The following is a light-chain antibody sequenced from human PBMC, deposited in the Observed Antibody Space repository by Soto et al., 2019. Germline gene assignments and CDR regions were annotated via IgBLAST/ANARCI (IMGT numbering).Light chain of an antibody. CDR2: DVT. Sequence: QSALTQPASVSESPGQSITISCTGSSSDVAAHNFVSWYQHHPDKAPKLIIYDVTNRPSVVSNRFSGSKSGTTASLTISGLQAEDEADYYCSSYTTSNTVVFGGGTQLTVL. V-gene: IGLV2-14*03. CDR3: SSYTTSNTVV. J-gene: IGLJ2*01. CDR1: SSDVAAHNF.